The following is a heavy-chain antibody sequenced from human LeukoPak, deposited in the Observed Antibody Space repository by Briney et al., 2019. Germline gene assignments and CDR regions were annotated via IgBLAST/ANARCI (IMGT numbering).Heavy chain of an antibody. J-gene: IGHJ4*02. CDR3: ARGKGSRRAFDY. Sequence: ASVKVSCKASGYTFTSYDINWVRQATGQGLEWMGWMNPNSGNTGYAQKFQGRVTITRNTSISTAYMELSSLRSEDTAVYYCARGKGSRRAFDYWGQGTLVTVSS. V-gene: IGHV1-8*03. CDR2: MNPNSGNT. CDR1: GYTFTSYD. D-gene: IGHD3-10*01.